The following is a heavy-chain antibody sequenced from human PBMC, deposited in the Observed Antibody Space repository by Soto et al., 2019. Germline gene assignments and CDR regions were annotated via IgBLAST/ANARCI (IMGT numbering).Heavy chain of an antibody. V-gene: IGHV3-23*01. CDR2: ISGSGGST. J-gene: IGHJ4*02. D-gene: IGHD2-8*01. CDR1: GFTFSSYA. CDR3: AKVVVLMVYGLYYFDY. Sequence: GGSLRLSCAASGFTFSSYAMSWVRQAPGKGLEWVSAISGSGGSTYYADSVKGRFTISRDNSKNTLYLQMNSLRAEDTAVYYCAKVVVLMVYGLYYFDYWGQGTLVTVSS.